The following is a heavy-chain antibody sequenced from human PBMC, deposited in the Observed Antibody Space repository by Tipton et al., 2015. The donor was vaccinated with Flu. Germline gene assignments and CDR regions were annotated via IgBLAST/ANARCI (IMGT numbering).Heavy chain of an antibody. CDR3: ARDNLVWWELGYYYYGMDV. CDR1: GYTFTGYY. J-gene: IGHJ6*02. CDR2: INPNSGGT. D-gene: IGHD2-15*01. Sequence: QLVQSGAEVKKPGASVKVSCKASGYTFTGYYMHWVRQAPGQGLEWMGRINPNSGGTNYAQKFQGRVTMTRDTSISTAYMELSRLRSDDTAVYYCARDNLVWWELGYYYYGMDVWGQGTTVTVSS. V-gene: IGHV1-2*06.